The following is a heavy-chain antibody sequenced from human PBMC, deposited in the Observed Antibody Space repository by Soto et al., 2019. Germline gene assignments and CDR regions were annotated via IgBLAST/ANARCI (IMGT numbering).Heavy chain of an antibody. V-gene: IGHV5-51*01. D-gene: IGHD5-12*01. J-gene: IGHJ4*02. CDR1: GYSFTSYW. Sequence: GESLKISCKGSGYSFTSYWIGWVRQMPGKGLEWMGIIYPVDSDTRYSPSFQGQVTISADKSISTAYLQWSSLKASDTAMYYCARRRDGYNYYFDDWGQGTLVTVSS. CDR2: IYPVDSDT. CDR3: ARRRDGYNYYFDD.